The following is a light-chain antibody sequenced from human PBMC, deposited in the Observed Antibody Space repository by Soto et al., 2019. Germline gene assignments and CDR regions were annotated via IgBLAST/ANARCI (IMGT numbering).Light chain of an antibody. J-gene: IGLJ1*01. CDR1: SSDVGSYNR. V-gene: IGLV2-18*02. Sequence: QSALTQPPSVSGSPGQSVTISYTGTSSDVGSYNRVAWYQQPPGTAPKLMIYEVSNRPSGVPARFSGSKSGNTASLTISGLQAEDEADYYCNSYTSSDTYVFGTGTKLTVL. CDR3: NSYTSSDTYV. CDR2: EVS.